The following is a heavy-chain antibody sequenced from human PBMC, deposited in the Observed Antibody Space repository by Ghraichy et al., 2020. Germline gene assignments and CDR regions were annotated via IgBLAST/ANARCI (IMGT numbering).Heavy chain of an antibody. Sequence: SQTLSLTCAVFGGSFSGYYWSWIRQPPGKGLEWIGEIDHSGSTNYNPSLKSRVTISVDTSKNQFSLKLNSVTAADTAMYYCARGRSGGYFGYFDYWGQGTLVTVSS. V-gene: IGHV4-34*01. J-gene: IGHJ4*02. CDR2: IDHSGST. CDR3: ARGRSGGYFGYFDY. D-gene: IGHD1-26*01. CDR1: GGSFSGYY.